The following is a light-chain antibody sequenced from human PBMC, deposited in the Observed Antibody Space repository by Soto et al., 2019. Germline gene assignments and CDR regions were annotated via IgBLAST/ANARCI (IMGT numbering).Light chain of an antibody. Sequence: EIVLTQSPGTLSLSPGERATLSCRASQSVSSSYLAWYQQKPGQAPRLLIYGASSRATGIPDRFSGSGSWTDFTLTIIILEPEDFVLYYCQQYSSSPRTFGGGTKVEIK. J-gene: IGKJ4*01. CDR2: GAS. CDR1: QSVSSSY. V-gene: IGKV3-20*01. CDR3: QQYSSSPRT.